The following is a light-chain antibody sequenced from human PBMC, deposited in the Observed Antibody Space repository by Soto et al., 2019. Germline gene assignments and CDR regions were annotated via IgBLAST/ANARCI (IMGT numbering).Light chain of an antibody. V-gene: IGLV2-14*01. J-gene: IGLJ2*01. CDR3: SSYTSSSTVV. CDR2: DVS. Sequence: QSALTQPASVSGSPGQSITISCTXXXXXVGGYNYVSWYQQHPGKAPKLMIYDVSNRPSGVSNRFSGSKSGNTASLTISGLQAEDEADYYCSSYTSSSTVVFGGGTKLTVL. CDR1: XXXVGGYNY.